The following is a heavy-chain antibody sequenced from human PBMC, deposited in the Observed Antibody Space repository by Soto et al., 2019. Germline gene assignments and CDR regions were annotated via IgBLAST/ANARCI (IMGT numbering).Heavy chain of an antibody. D-gene: IGHD4-17*01. CDR3: ARDRNYGENWFDP. Sequence: GASVTVSCKASGGTLSSYAISWVRQAPGQGLEWMGGIIPIFGTANYAQKFQGRVTITADESTSTAYMELSSLRSEDTAVYYCARDRNYGENWFDPWGQGTLVTVSS. CDR2: IIPIFGTA. J-gene: IGHJ5*02. V-gene: IGHV1-69*13. CDR1: GGTLSSYA.